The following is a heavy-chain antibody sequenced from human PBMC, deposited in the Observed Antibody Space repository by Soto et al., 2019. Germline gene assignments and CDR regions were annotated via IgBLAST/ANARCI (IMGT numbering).Heavy chain of an antibody. D-gene: IGHD3-22*01. CDR2: ISGSGGST. Sequence: PGGSLRLSCAASGFTFSSYAMSWVRQAPGKGLEWVSAISGSGGSTYYADSVKGRFTISRDNSKNTLYLQMSSLKIEDTAVYYCTTDSYSTIIIVRFDYWGHGTLVTVSS. V-gene: IGHV3-23*01. J-gene: IGHJ4*01. CDR1: GFTFSSYA. CDR3: TTDSYSTIIIVRFDY.